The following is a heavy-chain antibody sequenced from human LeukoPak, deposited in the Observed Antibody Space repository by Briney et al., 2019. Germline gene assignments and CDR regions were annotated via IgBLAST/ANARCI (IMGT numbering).Heavy chain of an antibody. CDR3: AKISGPSFDY. V-gene: IGHV3-23*01. Sequence: GGSLRLSCAASGFIFSSYAMNWVRQAPGKGLEWVSGISGSGSSTYYADSVKGRFTISRDNSKNTVYLQMNSLRAEDTAIYYCAKISGPSFDYWGQGTLVTVSS. CDR2: ISGSGSST. D-gene: IGHD2-8*02. CDR1: GFIFSSYA. J-gene: IGHJ4*02.